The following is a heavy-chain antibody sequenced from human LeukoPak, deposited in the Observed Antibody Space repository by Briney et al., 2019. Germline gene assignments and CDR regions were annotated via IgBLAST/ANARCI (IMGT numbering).Heavy chain of an antibody. CDR2: ISGYNGNT. CDR3: ARADIRAIASSGWYGFDY. Sequence: ASVKVSCRASGYTFTSYGISWVRQAPGQGLEWMGWISGYNGNTNYAQKFQGRVSMTTDTSTSTAYMELRSLRSDDTAVYYCARADIRAIASSGWYGFDYWGQGTLVTVSS. V-gene: IGHV1-18*01. J-gene: IGHJ4*02. D-gene: IGHD6-19*01. CDR1: GYTFTSYG.